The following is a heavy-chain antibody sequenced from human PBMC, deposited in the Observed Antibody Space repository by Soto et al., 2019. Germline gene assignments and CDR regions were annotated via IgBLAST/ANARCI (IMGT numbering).Heavy chain of an antibody. D-gene: IGHD1-26*01. J-gene: IGHJ4*02. CDR1: GLTFTSSA. CDR2: IVVGSGNT. V-gene: IGHV1-58*01. CDR3: AADRMGATEYYFDY. Sequence: SSVKVSCKASGLTFTSSAVQWVRQARGQRLEWIGWIVVGSGNTNYAQKFQERVTITRDMSTSTAYMELSSLRSEDTAVYYCAADRMGATEYYFDYWGQGTLVTVSS.